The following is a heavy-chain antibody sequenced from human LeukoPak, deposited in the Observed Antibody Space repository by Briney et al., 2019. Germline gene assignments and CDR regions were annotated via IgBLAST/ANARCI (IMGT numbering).Heavy chain of an antibody. CDR2: IYHSGST. J-gene: IGHJ6*03. D-gene: IGHD6-19*01. V-gene: IGHV4-30-2*01. CDR3: ARRRIAVAGIVYDYYYYMDV. CDR1: GVSISSGGYY. Sequence: SETLSLTCTVSGVSISSGGYYWSWIRQPPGKGLEWIGYIYHSGSTYYNPSLKSRVTISVDRSKNQFSLKLSSVTAADTAVYYCARRRIAVAGIVYDYYYYMDVWGKGTTVTVSS.